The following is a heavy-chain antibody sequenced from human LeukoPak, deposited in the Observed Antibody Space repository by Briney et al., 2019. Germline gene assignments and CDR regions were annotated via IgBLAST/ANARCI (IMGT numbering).Heavy chain of an antibody. CDR1: GGSISSSSYY. V-gene: IGHV4-39*07. D-gene: IGHD3-16*02. J-gene: IGHJ5*02. CDR2: IYYSGST. Sequence: PSETLSLTCTVSGGSISSSSYYWGWIRQPPGKGLEWIGRIYYSGSTYYNPSLKSRVTISVDTSKNQFSLKLSSVTAADTAVYYCARVRLITFGGVIVSELRNWFDPWGQGTLVTVSS. CDR3: ARVRLITFGGVIVSELRNWFDP.